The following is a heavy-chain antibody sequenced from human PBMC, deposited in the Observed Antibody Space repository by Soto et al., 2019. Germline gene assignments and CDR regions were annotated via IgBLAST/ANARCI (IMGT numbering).Heavy chain of an antibody. CDR1: GGIFRRYT. V-gene: IGHV1-69*13. CDR3: ARDGTLYDSRAYYYLY. Sequence: ASVKVSCKASGGIFRRYTITWVRQAPGQGLEWMGGIAPMFGTPNYAQKFRGRVTITADESTSTAYMELNSLRSEDTAMYFCARDGTLYDSRAYYYLYWGQGTLVTVSS. J-gene: IGHJ4*02. CDR2: IAPMFGTP. D-gene: IGHD3-22*01.